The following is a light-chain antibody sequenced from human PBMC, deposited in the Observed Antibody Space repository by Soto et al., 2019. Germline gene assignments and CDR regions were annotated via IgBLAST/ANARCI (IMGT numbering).Light chain of an antibody. CDR2: GAS. Sequence: EIVLTQSQGTLSLSPGERATLSCRASQSVSSSYLAWYHQKPGQAPRLLIYGASSRATGILDRFSGSGSGREFTITISRMEHEDVAVYYCWQHDCSPTYTFGQGTKLEIK. V-gene: IGKV3-20*01. J-gene: IGKJ2*01. CDR3: WQHDCSPTYT. CDR1: QSVSSSY.